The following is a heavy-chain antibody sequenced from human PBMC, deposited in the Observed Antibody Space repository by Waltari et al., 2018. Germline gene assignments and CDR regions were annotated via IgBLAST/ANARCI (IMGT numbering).Heavy chain of an antibody. CDR1: GFSFSNYG. Sequence: EVQLLESGGTLLQPGGSLRLSCTASGFSFSNYGLTWVRQAPGKGPEWVSAISRDGGATFYGGAVKGRSTISRDNSKNTVYLEINSLRVEDTAKYYCARWSVSGSYYDSWGQGILVAVSS. D-gene: IGHD3-10*01. CDR3: ARWSVSGSYYDS. CDR2: ISRDGGAT. V-gene: IGHV3-23*01. J-gene: IGHJ4*02.